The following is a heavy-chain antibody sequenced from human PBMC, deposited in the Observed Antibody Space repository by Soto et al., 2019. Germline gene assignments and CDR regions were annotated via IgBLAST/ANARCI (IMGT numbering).Heavy chain of an antibody. CDR1: GFTFTNAW. CDR3: HTPHGRNAFDI. V-gene: IGHV3-15*01. J-gene: IGHJ3*02. D-gene: IGHD2-8*01. CDR2: IKAIGDGGTT. Sequence: PGGSLRLSCATSGFTFTNAWMAWVRQAPGKGLEWVGRIKAIGDGGTTNYAAPVKGRFTVSRDDSENTLYLQMNSLRVEDTGIYYCHTPHGRNAFDIWGQGTVVTVSS.